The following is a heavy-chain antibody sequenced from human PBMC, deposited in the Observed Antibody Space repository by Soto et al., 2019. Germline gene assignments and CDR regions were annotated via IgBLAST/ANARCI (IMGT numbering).Heavy chain of an antibody. CDR1: GFTFSTYA. CDR3: VKDQGNTMKGENRGFDH. CDR2: ISGSGTGT. D-gene: IGHD3-22*01. V-gene: IGHV3-23*01. Sequence: EVQLLESGGGLVQPGGALRLSCAASGFTFSTYAMNWVRQAPGRGLEWLSLISGSGTGTYYADSVKGRFTISRDNSKNTLYLQMNSLRAEDTAVYYCVKDQGNTMKGENRGFDHWGQGTLVTVSS. J-gene: IGHJ4*02.